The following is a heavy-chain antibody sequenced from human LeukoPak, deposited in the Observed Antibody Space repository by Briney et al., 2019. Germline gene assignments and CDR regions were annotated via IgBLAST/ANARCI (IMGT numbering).Heavy chain of an antibody. V-gene: IGHV1-69*13. Sequence: SVKVSCKASGGTFSSYAISWVRQAPGQGLEWMRGIIPIFGTANYAQKFQGRVTITADESTSTAYMELSSLRSEDTAVYYCAREYCSSTSCTGKFDPWGQGTLVTVSP. D-gene: IGHD2-2*01. CDR2: IIPIFGTA. CDR3: AREYCSSTSCTGKFDP. J-gene: IGHJ5*02. CDR1: GGTFSSYA.